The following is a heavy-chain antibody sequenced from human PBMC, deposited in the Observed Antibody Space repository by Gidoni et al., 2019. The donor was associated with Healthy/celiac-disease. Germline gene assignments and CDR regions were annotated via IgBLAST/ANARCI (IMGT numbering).Heavy chain of an antibody. J-gene: IGHJ4*02. V-gene: IGHV4-59*01. CDR1: GGSISSYY. CDR3: ARVSTYDSSGYPDY. Sequence: QVQLQESGPGLVKPSETLSLNCTVSGGSISSYYWSWIRQPPGKGLEGIGYIYYSGSTNYNPSLKSRVTISVDTSKNQFSLKLSSVTAADTAVYYCARVSTYDSSGYPDYWGQGTLVTVSS. D-gene: IGHD3-22*01. CDR2: IYYSGST.